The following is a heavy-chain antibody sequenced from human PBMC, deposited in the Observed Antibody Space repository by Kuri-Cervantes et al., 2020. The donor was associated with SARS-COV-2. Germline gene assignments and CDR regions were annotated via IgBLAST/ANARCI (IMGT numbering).Heavy chain of an antibody. Sequence: GESLKISCAASGFTFSSYSMNWVRQAPGKGLEWVSYISSSGSTIYYADSVKGRFTISRDNAKNSLYLQMNSLRAEDTAVYYCAREEGYSNKGGYYYYYYYMDVWGKGTTVTVSS. V-gene: IGHV3-48*04. D-gene: IGHD4-11*01. CDR1: GFTFSSYS. J-gene: IGHJ6*03. CDR2: ISSSGSTI. CDR3: AREEGYSNKGGYYYYYYYMDV.